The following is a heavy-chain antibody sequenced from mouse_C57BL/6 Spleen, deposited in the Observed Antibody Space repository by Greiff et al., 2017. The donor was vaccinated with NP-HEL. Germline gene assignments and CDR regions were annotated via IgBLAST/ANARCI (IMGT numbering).Heavy chain of an antibody. CDR3: AKWVVKGAMDY. V-gene: IGHV5-17*01. Sequence: EVMLVESGGGLVKPGGSLKLSCAASGFTFSDDGMHWVRQAPEKGLEWVAYISSGSSTIYYAATVKGRFTISRDNAKNTLFLQMTSMRSENTAMYYGAKWVVKGAMDYGGQGTSVTVSS. CDR1: GFTFSDDG. D-gene: IGHD1-1*02. CDR2: ISSGSSTI. J-gene: IGHJ4*01.